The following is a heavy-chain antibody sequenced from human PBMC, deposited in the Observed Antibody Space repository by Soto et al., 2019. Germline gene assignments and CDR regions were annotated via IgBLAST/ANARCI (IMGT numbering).Heavy chain of an antibody. J-gene: IGHJ4*02. D-gene: IGHD3-9*01. CDR3: ASYYDILTGLDY. V-gene: IGHV3-21*01. CDR1: GFTFSNYN. Sequence: GGSLRLSCAASGFTFSNYNMNWVRQAPGKGLEWVSSISSSNIYIYYAHSVKGRFTISRDNAKNSLYLQMNSLRVEDTAVYYCASYYDILTGLDYWGQGTLVTVSS. CDR2: ISSSNIYI.